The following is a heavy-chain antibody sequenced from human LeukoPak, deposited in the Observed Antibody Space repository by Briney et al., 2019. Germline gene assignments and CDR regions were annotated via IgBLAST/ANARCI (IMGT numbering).Heavy chain of an antibody. D-gene: IGHD1/OR15-1a*01. CDR3: AHRRPGHLTGWDNSYFDN. CDR1: GFSLYSSGVG. J-gene: IGHJ4*02. V-gene: IGHV2-5*02. CDR2: IYWDDDK. Sequence: SGPTLVNPTQTLTPTCTFSGFSLYSSGVGVGWIRQPPGKAPEWLAVIYWDDDKRYHPSLRSRLTMSKDASKSQVFLVISNMDPVDTATYYCAHRRPGHLTGWDNSYFDNWGPGTLVTVSS.